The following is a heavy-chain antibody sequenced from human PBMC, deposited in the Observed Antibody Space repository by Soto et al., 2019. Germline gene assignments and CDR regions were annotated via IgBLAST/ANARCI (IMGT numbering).Heavy chain of an antibody. CDR2: IYYSGST. CDR3: ARFNYYYYYMDV. Sequence: SEILSLTCTVSGGSISSYYWSWIRQPPGKGLEWIGYIYYSGSTNYNPSLKSRVTISVDTSKNQFSLKLSSVTAADTAVYYCARFNYYYYYMDVWGKGTTVTVSS. CDR1: GGSISSYY. V-gene: IGHV4-59*01. J-gene: IGHJ6*03.